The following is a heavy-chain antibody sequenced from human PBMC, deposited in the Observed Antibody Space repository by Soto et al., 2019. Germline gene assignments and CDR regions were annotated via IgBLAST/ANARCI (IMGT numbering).Heavy chain of an antibody. V-gene: IGHV3-23*01. CDR2: ISTSGGST. CDR1: GFTFSSYA. J-gene: IGHJ6*02. Sequence: EVQLLESGGGLVQPGGSLRLSCAASGFTFSSYAMSWVRQAPGKGLEWVSSISTSGGSTYYADSVKGRFTISRDNSNNTPYLQMNSLRPEDTAVYYCSLSDRYYGMDVWGLGTTVTVSS. CDR3: SLSDRYYGMDV.